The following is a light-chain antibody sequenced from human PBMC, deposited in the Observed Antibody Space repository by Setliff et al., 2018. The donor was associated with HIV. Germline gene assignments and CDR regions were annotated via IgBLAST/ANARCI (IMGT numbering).Light chain of an antibody. CDR2: WAS. CDR1: QNVLYSSNNKNY. J-gene: IGKJ4*01. V-gene: IGKV4-1*01. Sequence: DIVMTQSPDSLAVSLGERATITCKSSQNVLYSSNNKNYLAWYQQKPGQSPKLLISWASTREFGVPDRFTGSGSGTDFTLTINNLQAEDVAIYYCQQFFRRISVGGGTKVDIK. CDR3: QQFFRRIS.